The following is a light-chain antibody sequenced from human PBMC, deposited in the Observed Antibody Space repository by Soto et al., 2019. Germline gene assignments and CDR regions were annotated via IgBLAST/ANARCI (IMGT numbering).Light chain of an antibody. CDR2: GAS. Sequence: EIVLTQSPATLSVSPGERATLSCRASQSVSSNLAWYQQKPGQAPWLLIYGASTRATGIPARFSGSGSGTEFTLTISSLQSEDFAVYYCQHYNNLPLTFGGGAKVEIK. J-gene: IGKJ4*01. V-gene: IGKV3-15*01. CDR1: QSVSSN. CDR3: QHYNNLPLT.